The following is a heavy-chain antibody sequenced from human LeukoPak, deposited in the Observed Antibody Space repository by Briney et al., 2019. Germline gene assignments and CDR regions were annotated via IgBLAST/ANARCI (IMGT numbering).Heavy chain of an antibody. V-gene: IGHV1-8*01. D-gene: IGHD3-10*01. J-gene: IGHJ6*02. CDR1: GYTFTSYD. CDR2: MNPNSGNT. Sequence: ASVKVSCKASGYTFTSYDINWVRQATGQGLEWMGWMNPNSGNTGYAQKFQGRVTMTRNTSISTAYMELSSLRSEDTAVYYCARGLVLWFGESYGMDVWGQGTLVTVSS. CDR3: ARGLVLWFGESYGMDV.